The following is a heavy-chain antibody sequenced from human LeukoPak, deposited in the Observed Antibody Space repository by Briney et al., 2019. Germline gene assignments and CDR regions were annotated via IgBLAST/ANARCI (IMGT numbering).Heavy chain of an antibody. D-gene: IGHD4-17*01. CDR2: VNPKTGGT. CDR3: ASFGRDGDYGYYYMDV. Sequence: ASVRVSCKTSGYTFTRYYMRWVRQAPGQRREWGGGVNPKTGGTNYAQKFQGRVTMTRDTSISTVYMELSRLRSDDTAVYYCASFGRDGDYGYYYMDVWGKGTTVTVSS. J-gene: IGHJ6*03. CDR1: GYTFTRYY. V-gene: IGHV1-2*02.